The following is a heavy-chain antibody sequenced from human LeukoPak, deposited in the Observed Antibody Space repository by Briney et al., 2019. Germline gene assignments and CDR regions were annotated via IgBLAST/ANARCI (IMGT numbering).Heavy chain of an antibody. CDR2: IYYSGST. D-gene: IGHD6-6*01. Sequence: SQTLSLTCTVSGGSISSGGYYWSWLRQHPGKGLEWIGYIYYSGSTYYNPSLKSRVTISVDTSKNQFSLKLSSVTAADTAVYYCGRSVYSSSVDYWGQGTLVTVSS. V-gene: IGHV4-31*03. CDR3: GRSVYSSSVDY. CDR1: GGSISSGGYY. J-gene: IGHJ4*02.